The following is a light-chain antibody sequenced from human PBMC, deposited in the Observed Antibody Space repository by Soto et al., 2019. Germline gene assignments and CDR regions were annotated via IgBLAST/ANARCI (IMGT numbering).Light chain of an antibody. Sequence: DIQMTQSPSTLSASVGDRVTITCRASQSIDIWLAWYQQKPGKAPNLLIYKASTLETGVPSRFTGSGAGTEFTLTINSLQPDDVATFYCQQYNTFSTFGQGTKVEMK. J-gene: IGKJ1*01. CDR2: KAS. V-gene: IGKV1-5*03. CDR3: QQYNTFST. CDR1: QSIDIW.